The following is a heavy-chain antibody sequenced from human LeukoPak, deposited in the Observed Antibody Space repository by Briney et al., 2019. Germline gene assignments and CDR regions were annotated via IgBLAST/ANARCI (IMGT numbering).Heavy chain of an antibody. J-gene: IGHJ4*02. D-gene: IGHD6-6*01. Sequence: LGGSLRLSCAAAGFSLRMSGMNWVRQGPGKGLEWVSYVSSSGNDVAYADSVKGRFTISRDNAKNLLFLQMNTLRAEDTAVYYCARGGAARPDYWGQGTLVTVSS. CDR1: GFSLRMSG. CDR2: VSSSGNDV. CDR3: ARGGAARPDY. V-gene: IGHV3-48*01.